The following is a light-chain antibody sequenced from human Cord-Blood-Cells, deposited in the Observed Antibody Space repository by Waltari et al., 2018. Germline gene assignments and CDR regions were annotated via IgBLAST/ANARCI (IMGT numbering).Light chain of an antibody. J-gene: IGKJ1*01. CDR1: QSISSY. CDR2: AAS. Sequence: DIQMTQSPSSLSASVGDRVTITCRASQSISSYLNWYQQKPGEAPKLLIYAASSLQSGVPSRFSGSGYGTDFTLTISRLQPEDFATYYCQQSYSTPWTFGQATKVEIK. CDR3: QQSYSTPWT. V-gene: IGKV1-39*01.